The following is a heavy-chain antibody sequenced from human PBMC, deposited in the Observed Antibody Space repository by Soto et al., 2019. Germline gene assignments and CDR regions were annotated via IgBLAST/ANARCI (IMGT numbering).Heavy chain of an antibody. CDR1: GFTFGTYA. Sequence: GGSLRLSCAASGFTFGTYAMSWVRQAPGKGLEWVSGITGSGGSTDYADSVKGRFTISRDTSRNTLYLEMSRLSVEDTAIYYCAREYRTSSQFDYWGQGTLVTVSS. CDR2: ITGSGGST. CDR3: AREYRTSSQFDY. J-gene: IGHJ4*02. D-gene: IGHD6-6*01. V-gene: IGHV3-23*01.